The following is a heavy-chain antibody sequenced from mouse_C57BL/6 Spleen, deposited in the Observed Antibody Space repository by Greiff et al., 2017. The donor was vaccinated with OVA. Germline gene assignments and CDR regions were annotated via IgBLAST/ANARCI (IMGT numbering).Heavy chain of an antibody. CDR2: ISNLAYSI. V-gene: IGHV5-15*01. Sequence: EVKLMESGGGLVQPGGSLKLSCAASGFTFSDYGMAWVRQAPRKGPAWVAFISNLAYSIYYADTVTGRFTISRENAKNTLYLEMSSLKSEDTAMYYCARHDDGGYFDVWGTGTTVTVSS. CDR1: GFTFSDYG. J-gene: IGHJ1*03. D-gene: IGHD2-3*01. CDR3: ARHDDGGYFDV.